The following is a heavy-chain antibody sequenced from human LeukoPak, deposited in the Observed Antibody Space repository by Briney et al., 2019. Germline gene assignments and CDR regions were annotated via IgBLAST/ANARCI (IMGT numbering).Heavy chain of an antibody. CDR1: AGSISSGDYY. V-gene: IGHV4-30-4*01. CDR2: IYYSGST. D-gene: IGHD5-24*01. J-gene: IGHJ4*02. CDR3: ARRDGYNSAFDY. Sequence: SETLSLTCTVSAGSISSGDYYWSWIRQPPGKGLEWIGYIYYSGSTYYNPSLKSRVTISVDTSKNQFSLKLSSVTAADTAVYYCARRDGYNSAFDYWGQGTLVTVSS.